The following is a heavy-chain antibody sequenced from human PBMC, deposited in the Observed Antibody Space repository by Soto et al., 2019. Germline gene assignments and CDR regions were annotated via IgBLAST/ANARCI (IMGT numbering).Heavy chain of an antibody. CDR3: ARGTVAQSTNYYYYYGMDV. D-gene: IGHD2-15*01. CDR2: IYYSGST. V-gene: IGHV4-31*03. Sequence: QVQLQESGPGLVKPSQTLSLTCTVSGGSISSGGYYWSWIRQHPGKGLEWIGYIYYSGSTYYNPSLKSRVTISVDTSKNQFSLKLSSVTAADTAVYYCARGTVAQSTNYYYYYGMDVWGQGTTATVSS. J-gene: IGHJ6*02. CDR1: GGSISSGGYY.